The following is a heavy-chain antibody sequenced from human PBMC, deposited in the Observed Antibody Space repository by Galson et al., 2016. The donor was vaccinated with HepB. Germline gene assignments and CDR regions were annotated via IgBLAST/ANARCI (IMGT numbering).Heavy chain of an antibody. CDR1: GFTFSSYA. CDR3: ARGYGGNYWHFDL. V-gene: IGHV3-30*04. J-gene: IGHJ2*01. Sequence: SLRLSCAASGFTFSSYAMHWVRQAPGKGLEWVAVISYAGSNKYYAASVKGRFTISRDHPKNTLYLQMNSLRAEDTAVYYCARGYGGNYWHFDLWGRGTLVTVSS. D-gene: IGHD4-23*01. CDR2: ISYAGSNK.